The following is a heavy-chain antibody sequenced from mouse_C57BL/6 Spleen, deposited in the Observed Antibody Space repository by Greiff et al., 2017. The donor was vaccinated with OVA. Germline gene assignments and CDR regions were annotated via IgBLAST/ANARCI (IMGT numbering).Heavy chain of an antibody. V-gene: IGHV3-6*01. Sequence: EVKLMESGPGLVKPSQSLSLTCSVTGYSITSGYYWNWIRQFPGNKLEWMGYISYDGSNNYNPSLKNRISITRDTSKNQFFLKLNSVTTEDTATYYCARALLYGGFAYWGQGTLVTVSA. CDR3: ARALLYGGFAY. CDR2: ISYDGSN. J-gene: IGHJ3*01. D-gene: IGHD1-1*01. CDR1: GYSITSGYY.